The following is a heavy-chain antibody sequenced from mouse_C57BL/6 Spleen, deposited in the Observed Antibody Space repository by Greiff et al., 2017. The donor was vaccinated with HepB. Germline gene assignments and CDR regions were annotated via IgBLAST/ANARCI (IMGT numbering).Heavy chain of an antibody. J-gene: IGHJ3*01. CDR1: GYAFSSYW. CDR3: ARRQLRPLWFAY. D-gene: IGHD3-2*02. V-gene: IGHV1-80*01. Sequence: QVQLKQSGAELVKPGASVKISCKASGYAFSSYWMNWVKQRPGKGLEWIGQIYPGDGDTNYNGKFKGKATLTADKSSSTAYMQLSSLTSEDSAVYFCARRQLRPLWFAYWGQGTLVTVSA. CDR2: IYPGDGDT.